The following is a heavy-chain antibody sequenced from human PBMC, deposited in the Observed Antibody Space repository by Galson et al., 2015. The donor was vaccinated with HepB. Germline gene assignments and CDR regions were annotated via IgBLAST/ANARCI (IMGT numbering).Heavy chain of an antibody. CDR1: GYSISSGYY. CDR2: IYHSGST. D-gene: IGHD4-17*01. V-gene: IGHV4-38-2*02. Sequence: ETLSLTCTVSGYSISSGYYWGWIRQPPGKGLEYIGTIYHSGSTYYNPSLKSRVTVSVVTSKNQFSLKLSSVTAADTAVYYCARVWETTGFDYWGQGTLVTVSS. CDR3: ARVWETTGFDY. J-gene: IGHJ4*02.